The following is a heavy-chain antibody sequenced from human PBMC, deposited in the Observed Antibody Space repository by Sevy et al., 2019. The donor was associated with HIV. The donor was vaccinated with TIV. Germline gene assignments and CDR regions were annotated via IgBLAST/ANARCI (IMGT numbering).Heavy chain of an antibody. CDR3: TIDGLFDP. CDR1: GFTFSIAW. D-gene: IGHD3-16*02. Sequence: GGSLRLSCAASGFTFSIAWMSWVRQTPGKGLEWVGRIKSKTDGGTTDYAAPVKGRFTISRDDSKNTLYLQMDNLKTEDTALYYCTIDGLFDPWGQGTLVTVSS. J-gene: IGHJ5*02. V-gene: IGHV3-15*01. CDR2: IKSKTDGGTT.